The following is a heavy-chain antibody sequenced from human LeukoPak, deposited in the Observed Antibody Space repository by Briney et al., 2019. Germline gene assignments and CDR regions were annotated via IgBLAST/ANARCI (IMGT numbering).Heavy chain of an antibody. D-gene: IGHD3-16*01. CDR3: AREGGEWGKGYFYY. V-gene: IGHV3-11*01. Sequence: GGSLRLSCAASGFTFSDYYMSWILQVPGKGLEWISYISDSADTIYYADSVKGRFTISRDSAKNSLYLQMNSLRAEDTAVYYCAREGGEWGKGYFYYWGQATLVTVSS. CDR1: GFTFSDYY. CDR2: ISDSADTI. J-gene: IGHJ4*02.